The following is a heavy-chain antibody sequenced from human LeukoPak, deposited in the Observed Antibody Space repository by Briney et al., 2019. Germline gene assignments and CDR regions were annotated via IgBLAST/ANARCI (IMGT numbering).Heavy chain of an antibody. CDR1: GFTFSGYA. J-gene: IGHJ4*02. V-gene: IGHV3-23*01. CDR3: AKGRYYGSGKWGYFEY. D-gene: IGHD3-10*01. CDR2: ISGSGGST. Sequence: GGSLRLSCAASGFTFSGYAMSWVRQAPGKGLEGVSGISGSGGSTYYADSVKGRLTIPRDNSKNTLYLQMNSLRAEDTAVYYCAKGRYYGSGKWGYFEYWGQGTLVTVSS.